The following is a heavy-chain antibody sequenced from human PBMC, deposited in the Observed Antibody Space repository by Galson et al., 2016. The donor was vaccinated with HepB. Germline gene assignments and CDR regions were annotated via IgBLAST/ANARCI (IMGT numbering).Heavy chain of an antibody. Sequence: SLRLSCAASGFTFSSSALSWVRQPPGKGLEWLSAISGSGGTTYYADSVQGRLTLSRDNSKNTLYRQMNGLRAEDTPIYYCSKEGGYIYGNPTDLGQGTLVTVFS. J-gene: IGHJ4*02. CDR1: GFTFSSSA. CDR2: ISGSGGTT. D-gene: IGHD5-18*01. CDR3: SKEGGYIYGNPTD. V-gene: IGHV3-23*01.